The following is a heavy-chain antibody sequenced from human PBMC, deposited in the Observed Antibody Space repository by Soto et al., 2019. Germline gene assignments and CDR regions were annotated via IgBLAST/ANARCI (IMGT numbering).Heavy chain of an antibody. V-gene: IGHV3-30*18. CDR1: GLSFRSHG. Sequence: QVQLVESGGGVVQPGRSLRLSCAVSGLSFRSHGMHWVRQAPGKGLEWVAFISYDGNNRKYADSVKGRVTISRDNSKDALYLERSGLRGGDTAVYYCAKDHRNGGSRVDYWGQGTLVTVSS. J-gene: IGHJ4*02. CDR3: AKDHRNGGSRVDY. D-gene: IGHD2-15*01. CDR2: ISYDGNNR.